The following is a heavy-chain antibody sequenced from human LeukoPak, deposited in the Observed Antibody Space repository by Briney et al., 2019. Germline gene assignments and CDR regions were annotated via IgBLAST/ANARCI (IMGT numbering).Heavy chain of an antibody. D-gene: IGHD3-22*01. CDR3: ARDHGYDSSGYLDY. CDR1: GYTFTSNY. Sequence: ASVKVSCKAFGYTFTSNYMHWVRQAPGQGPEWMGVISPSGGSTTYAQKFQGRVTLTRDMSTSTDYLELSSLRSEDTAVYYCARDHGYDSSGYLDYWGQGTLVTVSS. J-gene: IGHJ4*02. CDR2: ISPSGGST. V-gene: IGHV1-46*01.